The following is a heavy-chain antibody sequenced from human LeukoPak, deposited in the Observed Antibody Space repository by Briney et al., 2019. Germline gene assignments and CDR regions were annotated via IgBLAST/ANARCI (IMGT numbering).Heavy chain of an antibody. V-gene: IGHV1-18*01. CDR3: ARVWMRGDILTGYPPSYYFDY. CDR1: GYTFTSYG. Sequence: ASVKVSCKASGYTFTSYGISWVRQAPGQGLEWMGWISAYDGNTNYAQKLQGRVTMTTDTSTSTAYMELRSLRSDDTAVYYCARVWMRGDILTGYPPSYYFDYWGQGTLVTVSS. J-gene: IGHJ4*02. CDR2: ISAYDGNT. D-gene: IGHD3-9*01.